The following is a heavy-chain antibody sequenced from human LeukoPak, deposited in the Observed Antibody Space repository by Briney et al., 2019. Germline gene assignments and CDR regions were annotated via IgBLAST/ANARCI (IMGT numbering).Heavy chain of an antibody. CDR1: GGSISSYY. V-gene: IGHV4-59*08. CDR3: VRHALYGLRPGYYYFDY. D-gene: IGHD2-8*01. J-gene: IGHJ4*02. CDR2: IYYSGSS. Sequence: SETLSLTCTVSGGSISSYYWSWIRQPPGKGLEWIGFIYYSGSSNYNPSLKSRVTISVDTSKNQFSLKLSSVTAADTAVYYCVRHALYGLRPGYYYFDYWGQGTLVTVSS.